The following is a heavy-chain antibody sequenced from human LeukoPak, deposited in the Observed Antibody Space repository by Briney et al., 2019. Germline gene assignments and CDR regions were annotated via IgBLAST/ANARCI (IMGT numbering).Heavy chain of an antibody. CDR1: GFTFSSYS. CDR3: AKVQYCTSCLAEFDY. Sequence: GGSLRLSCAASGFTFSSYSMNWVRQAPGKGLEWVSSISSSSSYIHYADSVKGRFTISRDNSKNKLYLQMNSLRAEDTATYYCAKVQYCTSCLAEFDYWGQGTLVTISS. V-gene: IGHV3-21*04. J-gene: IGHJ4*02. D-gene: IGHD2/OR15-2a*01. CDR2: ISSSSSYI.